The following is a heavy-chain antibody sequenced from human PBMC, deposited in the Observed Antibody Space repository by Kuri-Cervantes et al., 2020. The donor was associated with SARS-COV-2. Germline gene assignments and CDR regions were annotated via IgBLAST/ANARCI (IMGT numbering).Heavy chain of an antibody. Sequence: LSLTCAASGFTFSSYGMHWVRQAPGKGLEWVAVISYDGGNKYYADSVKGRFTISRDNSKNTLYLQMNSLRAEDTAVYYCAKLASHSGFYYYYGMDVWGQGTTVTVSS. CDR2: ISYDGGNK. CDR3: AKLASHSGFYYYYGMDV. J-gene: IGHJ6*02. V-gene: IGHV3-30*18. CDR1: GFTFSSYG. D-gene: IGHD2-21*01.